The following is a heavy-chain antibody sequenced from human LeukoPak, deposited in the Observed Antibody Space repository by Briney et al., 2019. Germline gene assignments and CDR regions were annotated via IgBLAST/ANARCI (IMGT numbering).Heavy chain of an antibody. CDR1: GYSFTSYW. V-gene: IGHV5-51*01. Sequence: GESLKISCKGSGYSFTSYWIGWVRQMPGKGLEWMGIIYPGDSDTRYSPSFQGQVTISADKSISTAYLQWSSLKASDTAMYYCAKIKGVAAAGRWANWFDPGAKGPRVTVPS. CDR2: IYPGDSDT. J-gene: IGHJ5*02. CDR3: AKIKGVAAAGRWANWFDP. D-gene: IGHD6-25*01.